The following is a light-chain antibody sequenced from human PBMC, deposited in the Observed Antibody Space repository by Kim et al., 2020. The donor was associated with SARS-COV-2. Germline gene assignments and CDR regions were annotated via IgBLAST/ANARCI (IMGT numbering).Light chain of an antibody. V-gene: IGKV3-20*01. CDR2: AAS. CDR1: QSITYSD. CDR3: QQIRT. J-gene: IGKJ3*01. Sequence: PGERATLSCRASQSITYSDLAWYQQRPGQAPRLLIYAASTRATGIPDRFSGRGSGTDFTLTISRLEPEDFAVYYCQQIRTFGPGTKVDI.